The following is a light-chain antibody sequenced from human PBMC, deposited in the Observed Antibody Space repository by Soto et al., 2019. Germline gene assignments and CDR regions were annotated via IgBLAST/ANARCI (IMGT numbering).Light chain of an antibody. J-gene: IGKJ3*01. Sequence: DIQMTQSPSSLSASVGDRVSITCRASQSISNSLNWYQQKPGNAPNLLIYSASNLQSGVPSRFSGSGSGTDFTLTISSLQPEDFATYYCQQSYSTPSFGPGTKVEIK. CDR3: QQSYSTPS. CDR1: QSISNS. V-gene: IGKV1-39*01. CDR2: SAS.